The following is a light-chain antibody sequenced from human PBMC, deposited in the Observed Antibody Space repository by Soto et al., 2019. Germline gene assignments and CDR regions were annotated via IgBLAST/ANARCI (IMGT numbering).Light chain of an antibody. CDR3: TSYRRGPLYV. Sequence: QSALTQPASVSGSPGQSITFSFTLISSDVGDSTYVSWYQQHPGKAPRLIISDVNDRPSGVSPRFSGSKSGNTACLTISGLQPEDEALYFCTSYRRGPLYVFGNGTKVTVL. V-gene: IGLV2-14*03. CDR2: DVN. J-gene: IGLJ1*01. CDR1: SSDVGDSTY.